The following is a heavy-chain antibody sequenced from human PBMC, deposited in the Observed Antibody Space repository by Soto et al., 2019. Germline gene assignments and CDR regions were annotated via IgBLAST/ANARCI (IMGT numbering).Heavy chain of an antibody. CDR1: GYTFTSYD. Sequence: GASVKVSCKACGYTFTSYDINWVRQATGQGLEWMGWMNPNSGNTGYAQKLQGRVTMTRDTSMSTAYMELRSLRSDDTAVYFCARDDCTNGVCYTEWFDPWGQGTLVTVSS. CDR3: ARDDCTNGVCYTEWFDP. J-gene: IGHJ5*02. CDR2: MNPNSGNT. D-gene: IGHD2-8*01. V-gene: IGHV1-8*01.